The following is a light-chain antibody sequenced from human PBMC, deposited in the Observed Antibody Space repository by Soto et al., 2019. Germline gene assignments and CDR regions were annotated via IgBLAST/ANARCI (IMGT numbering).Light chain of an antibody. J-gene: IGKJ4*01. CDR1: QSVTSSH. CDR3: QQYGSSPLT. CDR2: GAS. Sequence: EIVLTQSPGTLSLSRGERVTLSCRASQSVTSSHLAWYQQKPGQAPRLLIYGASSRATGIPDRFSGSGSGTDFTLTISRLEPEDFAVYSCQQYGSSPLTFGGGTKVEIK. V-gene: IGKV3-20*01.